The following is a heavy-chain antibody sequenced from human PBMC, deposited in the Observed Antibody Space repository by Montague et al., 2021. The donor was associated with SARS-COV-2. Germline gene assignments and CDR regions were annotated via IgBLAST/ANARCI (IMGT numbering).Heavy chain of an antibody. V-gene: IGHV3-9*01. Sequence: SLRLSCAASGFTFDDCAMHWVRQAPGKGLEWVPGISWNIGSVGYXDSXKGRFTISRDNAKNSLYLQMNSLRAEDTALYYCAKWTTITFGSGSHPYGMDVWGQGTTVTVSS. CDR3: AKWTTITFGSGSHPYGMDV. D-gene: IGHD3-10*01. J-gene: IGHJ6*02. CDR1: GFTFDDCA. CDR2: ISWNIGSV.